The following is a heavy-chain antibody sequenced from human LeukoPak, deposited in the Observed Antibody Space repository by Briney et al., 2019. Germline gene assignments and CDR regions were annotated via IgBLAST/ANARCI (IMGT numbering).Heavy chain of an antibody. CDR2: IYYSGST. Sequence: SETLSLTCTVSGGSIRNYYWSWMRQSPGTGLEWIGSIYYSGSTNYNPSLKSRVTISVDTSKNQFSLKLNSVTAADTAVYYCVRANYFDYWGQGTLVTVS. CDR3: VRANYFDY. J-gene: IGHJ4*02. CDR1: GGSIRNYY. V-gene: IGHV4-59*01.